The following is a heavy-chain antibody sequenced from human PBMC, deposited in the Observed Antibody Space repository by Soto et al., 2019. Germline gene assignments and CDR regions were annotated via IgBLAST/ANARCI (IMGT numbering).Heavy chain of an antibody. J-gene: IGHJ4*02. V-gene: IGHV3-30-3*01. Sequence: PGGSLRLSCAASGFTFSSYAMHWVRQAPGKGLEWVAVISYDGSNKYYADSVKGRFTISRDNSKNTLYLQMNSLRAEDTAVYYCARDRLKTGYYIDYWGQGTLVTVSS. D-gene: IGHD3-9*01. CDR1: GFTFSSYA. CDR3: ARDRLKTGYYIDY. CDR2: ISYDGSNK.